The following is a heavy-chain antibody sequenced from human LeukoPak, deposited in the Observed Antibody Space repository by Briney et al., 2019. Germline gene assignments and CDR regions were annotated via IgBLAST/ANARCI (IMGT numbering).Heavy chain of an antibody. D-gene: IGHD6-13*01. CDR3: AKRGISFRPLDY. V-gene: IGHV3-23*01. CDR1: GFTFSNYV. CDR2: ISDSGGST. J-gene: IGHJ4*02. Sequence: GGSLRLSCAASGFTFSNYVMSWVRQAPGKGLQWVSGISDSGGSTYYADSVKGRFTISRDNSKNTLYLQMNSLRAEDTAVYYCAKRGISFRPLDYWGQGTLVTVSS.